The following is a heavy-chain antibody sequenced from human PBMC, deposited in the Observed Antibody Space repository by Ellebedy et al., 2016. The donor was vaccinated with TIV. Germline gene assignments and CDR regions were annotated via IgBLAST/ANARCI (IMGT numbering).Heavy chain of an antibody. CDR1: GYTFTDYY. CDR3: ARDEDFWSGHFDY. J-gene: IGHJ4*02. CDR2: INPNSSGT. Sequence: AASVKVSCKASGYTFTDYYIHWVRQAPGQGLEWMGWINPNSSGTNYAQRFQGWVTMTRDTSISTAYMELSRLRSDDTALYYCARDEDFWSGHFDYWGQGTLVTVSS. D-gene: IGHD3-3*01. V-gene: IGHV1-2*04.